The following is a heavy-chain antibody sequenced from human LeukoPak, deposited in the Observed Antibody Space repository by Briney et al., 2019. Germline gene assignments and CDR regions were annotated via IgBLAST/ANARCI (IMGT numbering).Heavy chain of an antibody. CDR3: AHGGYSSGWYGELIDY. CDR1: GYSISSGYN. CDR2: INHGGST. J-gene: IGHJ4*02. V-gene: IGHV4-38-2*01. Sequence: SETLSLTCAVSGYSISSGYNWGWIRQPPGKGLGGIGSINHGGSTYYNPSLKIRATLSVDTSKNQFCLKLSSVTAADTAVYYCAHGGYSSGWYGELIDYWGQGTLVTVSS. D-gene: IGHD6-19*01.